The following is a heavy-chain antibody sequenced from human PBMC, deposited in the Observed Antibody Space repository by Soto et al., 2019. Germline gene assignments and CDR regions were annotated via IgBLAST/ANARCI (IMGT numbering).Heavy chain of an antibody. CDR3: ARENTWKRPTHYGMDV. J-gene: IGHJ6*02. CDR1: GGSISSGGYY. V-gene: IGHV4-31*03. D-gene: IGHD1-1*01. Sequence: QVQLQESGPGLVKPSQTLSLTCTVSGGSISSGGYYWSWIRQHPGKGLEWIGYIYYSGSTYYNPSLTSRVTISVDTSKNQFYLKLSSVTAADTAVYYCARENTWKRPTHYGMDVWGQGTTVTVSS. CDR2: IYYSGST.